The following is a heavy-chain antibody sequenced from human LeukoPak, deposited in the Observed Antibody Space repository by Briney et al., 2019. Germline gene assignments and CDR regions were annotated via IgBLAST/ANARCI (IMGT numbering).Heavy chain of an antibody. CDR2: INHSGST. J-gene: IGHJ6*02. CDR3: ARARDCSSTSCYSYYYYYYGMDV. Sequence: SGTLSLTCAVYGGSFSGYYWSWIRQPPGKGLEWIGEINHSGSTNYNPSLKSRVTISVDTSKNQFSLKLSSVTAADTAVYYCARARDCSSTSCYSYYYYYYGMDVWGQGTTVTVSS. D-gene: IGHD2-2*02. CDR1: GGSFSGYY. V-gene: IGHV4-34*01.